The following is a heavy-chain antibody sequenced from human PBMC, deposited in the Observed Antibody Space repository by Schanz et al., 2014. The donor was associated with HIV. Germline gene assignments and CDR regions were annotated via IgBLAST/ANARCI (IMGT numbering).Heavy chain of an antibody. CDR1: GFTFSSYG. V-gene: IGHV3-23*04. CDR2: ISGGGAGT. J-gene: IGHJ6*02. D-gene: IGHD1-26*01. Sequence: EVRLVESGGGLVQPGGSLRLSCAASGFTFSSYGMHWVRQAPGKGLVRVSAISGGGAGTYYEDSVKGRLTISRDNSKNTLYLQMNSLRAEDTAVYYCAREREESIAYYYYGMDVWGQGTAVTVS. CDR3: AREREESIAYYYYGMDV.